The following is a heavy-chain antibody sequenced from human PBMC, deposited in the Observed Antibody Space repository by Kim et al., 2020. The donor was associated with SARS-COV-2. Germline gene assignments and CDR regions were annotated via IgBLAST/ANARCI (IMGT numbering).Heavy chain of an antibody. CDR1: GFTFSSYA. V-gene: IGHV3-23*01. J-gene: IGHJ6*02. CDR3: AKDCRTIFLTPGDGMDV. D-gene: IGHD3-3*01. Sequence: GGSLRLSCAAYGFTFSSYAMSWVRQAPGKGLEWVSAISGSGGSTYYADSVKGRFTISRDNSKNTLYLQMNSLRAEDTAVYYCAKDCRTIFLTPGDGMDVWGQGTTVTVSS. CDR2: ISGSGGST.